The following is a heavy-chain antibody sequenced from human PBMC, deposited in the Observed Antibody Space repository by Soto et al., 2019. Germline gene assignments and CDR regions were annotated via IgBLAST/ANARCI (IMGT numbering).Heavy chain of an antibody. CDR1: GFTFSSYW. V-gene: IGHV3-7*01. J-gene: IGHJ3*02. CDR2: IKQDGSEK. Sequence: EVQLVESGGGLVQPGGSLRLSCAASGFTFSSYWMSWVRQAPGKGLEWVANIKQDGSEKYYVDSVKGRFTISRDNAKNSLYLKMNSLRAEDTAVCYGARDPRRDAFDIWGQGTMVTVSS. CDR3: ARDPRRDAFDI.